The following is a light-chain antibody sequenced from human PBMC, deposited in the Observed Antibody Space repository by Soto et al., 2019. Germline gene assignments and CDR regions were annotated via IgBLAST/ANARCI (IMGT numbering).Light chain of an antibody. Sequence: EIVLTQSPVTLSLSPGERATLSCRASQSVNSYLAWYQQKPGQAPRLLIYDASNSATGIPARFSGSGSGTDFTLTISSLEPEDFAVYYCQQRSNWPSTFGGGTKVEIK. CDR3: QQRSNWPST. CDR2: DAS. CDR1: QSVNSY. V-gene: IGKV3-11*01. J-gene: IGKJ4*01.